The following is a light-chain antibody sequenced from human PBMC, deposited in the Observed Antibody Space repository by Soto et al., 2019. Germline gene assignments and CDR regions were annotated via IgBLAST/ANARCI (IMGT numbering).Light chain of an antibody. CDR2: DVS. Sequence: QSVLTHPASVSGAPVQSITISCTGTSSDVGGYNYVSWYHQHPGKAPKLVIYDVSNRPSGVSYRFSGSKSDNTASLTISGLQAEDEADYYGSSYTTSSTLVFGGGSKLTLL. J-gene: IGLJ2*01. CDR3: SSYTTSSTLV. CDR1: SSDVGGYNY. V-gene: IGLV2-14*03.